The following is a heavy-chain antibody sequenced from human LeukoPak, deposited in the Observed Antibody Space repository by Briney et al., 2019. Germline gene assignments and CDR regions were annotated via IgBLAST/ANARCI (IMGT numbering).Heavy chain of an antibody. D-gene: IGHD6-19*01. CDR2: ISSSGSTI. V-gene: IGHV3-48*03. CDR1: GFTFGSYE. J-gene: IGHJ4*02. CDR3: TRGAGTGWRFDS. Sequence: GGSLRLSCAASGFTFGSYEMNWVRQAPGKGLEWVSYISSSGSTIYYADSVKGRFAISRDNAKNSLYLQMNSLKADDTAVYYCTRGAGTGWRFDSWGQGTLVTVSS.